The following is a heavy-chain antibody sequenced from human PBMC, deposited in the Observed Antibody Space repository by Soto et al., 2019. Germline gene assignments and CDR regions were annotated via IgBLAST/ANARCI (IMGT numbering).Heavy chain of an antibody. CDR1: GGSFSGYY. J-gene: IGHJ6*02. CDR3: ARTSPVQDGVVIRLGMDV. Sequence: SETLSLTCAVYGGSFSGYYWSWIRQPPGKGLEWIGEINHSGSTNYNPSLKSRVTISVDTSKNQFSLKLSSVTAADTAVYYCARTSPVQDGVVIRLGMDVWGQGTTVTVSS. D-gene: IGHD3-3*01. V-gene: IGHV4-34*01. CDR2: INHSGST.